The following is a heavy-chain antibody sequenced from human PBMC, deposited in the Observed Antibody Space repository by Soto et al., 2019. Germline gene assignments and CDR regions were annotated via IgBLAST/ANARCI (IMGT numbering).Heavy chain of an antibody. J-gene: IGHJ6*02. CDR1: GGSMNDVTHY. Sequence: SETLSLTCPVSGGSMNDVTHYWAWIRQPPGKGLEWIATTYYTGRTHYNSSLKSRATISVDTSQNQFSLELTSVTAADTAVYHCASARYFGVDVWGHGTTVTVSS. D-gene: IGHD5-18*01. CDR2: TYYTGRT. V-gene: IGHV4-39*01. CDR3: ASARYFGVDV.